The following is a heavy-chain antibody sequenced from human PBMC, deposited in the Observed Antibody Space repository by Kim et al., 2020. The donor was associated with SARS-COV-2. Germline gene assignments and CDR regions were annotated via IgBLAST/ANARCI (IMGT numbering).Heavy chain of an antibody. CDR3: ARDHYSVGWYSDY. J-gene: IGHJ4*02. Sequence: YADSGKGRFTISRDNSKNTLYLQMNSLRAEDSAVYYCARDHYSVGWYSDYWGQGTLVTVSS. V-gene: IGHV3-33*01. D-gene: IGHD6-19*01.